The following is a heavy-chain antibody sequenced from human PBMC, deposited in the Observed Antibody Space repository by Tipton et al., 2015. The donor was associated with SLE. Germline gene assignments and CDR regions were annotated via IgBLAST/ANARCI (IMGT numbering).Heavy chain of an antibody. D-gene: IGHD6-19*01. CDR3: ARTRSGWLVDAFDI. Sequence: TLSLTCTVSGGSISSSSYYWGWIRQPPGKGLEWIGSIYYSGSTYYNPSLKSRVTISVDTSKNQFSLKLSSVTAADTAVYYCARTRSGWLVDAFDIWGQGTMVTVSS. CDR1: GGSISSSSYY. V-gene: IGHV4-39*07. CDR2: IYYSGST. J-gene: IGHJ3*02.